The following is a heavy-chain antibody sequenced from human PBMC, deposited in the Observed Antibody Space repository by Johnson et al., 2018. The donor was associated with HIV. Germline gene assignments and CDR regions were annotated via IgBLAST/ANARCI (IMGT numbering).Heavy chain of an antibody. V-gene: IGHV3-30*04. CDR2: ISYDGSNK. CDR3: ARAHFAYCGGDCYSFAFDI. J-gene: IGHJ3*02. Sequence: QVQLVESGGGVVQPGRSLRLSCAASGFTFSSYAMHWVRQAPGKGLEWVAVISYDGSNKYYADSVKGRFTISRDNSKNTLFLQMSSLRAEDTAVYYCARAHFAYCGGDCYSFAFDIWGQGTVVTVSS. CDR1: GFTFSSYA. D-gene: IGHD2-21*02.